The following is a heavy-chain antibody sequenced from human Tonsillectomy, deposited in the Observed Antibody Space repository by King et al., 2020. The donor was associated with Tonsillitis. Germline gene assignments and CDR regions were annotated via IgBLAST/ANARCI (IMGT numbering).Heavy chain of an antibody. Sequence: QLVQSGGGLVKPGGSLRLSCAASGFSFSPYGMNWVRQAPGKGREWGSSIGSSDVYYADPVKGRFTISRDNAKSSLYLQMNSLRAEDTAVYYCARIALPGIAVAGIDYWGQGTLVTVSS. CDR3: ARIALPGIAVAGIDY. CDR2: IGSSDV. J-gene: IGHJ4*02. CDR1: GFSFSPYG. V-gene: IGHV3-21*01. D-gene: IGHD6-19*01.